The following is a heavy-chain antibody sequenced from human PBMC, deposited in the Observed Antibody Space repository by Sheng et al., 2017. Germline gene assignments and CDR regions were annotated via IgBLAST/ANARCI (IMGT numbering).Heavy chain of an antibody. CDR3: ARAVIANYYDSSGYFQH. J-gene: IGHJ1*01. Sequence: QVQLVQSGAEVKKPGSSVKVSCKASGGTFSSYAISWVRQAPGQGLEWMGGIIPIFGTANYAQKFQGRVTITADESTSTAYMELSSLRSEDTAVYYCARAVIANYYDSSGYFQHWGQGTLVTVSS. V-gene: IGHV1-69*13. CDR2: IIPIFGTA. CDR1: GGTFSSYA. D-gene: IGHD3-22*01.